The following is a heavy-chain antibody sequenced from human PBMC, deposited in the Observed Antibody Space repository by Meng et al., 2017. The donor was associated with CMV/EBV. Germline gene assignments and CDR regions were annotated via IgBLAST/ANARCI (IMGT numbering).Heavy chain of an antibody. D-gene: IGHD1-26*01. CDR2: IKQDGSEK. CDR3: ARALSGELLDY. Sequence: GESLKISCAASGFTFSSYWMSWVRQAPGKGLEWVANIKQDGSEKYYVDSVKGRFTISRDNAKNSLYLQMNSLRAEDTAVYYCARALSGELLDYWGQGTLVTVSS. CDR1: GFTFSSYW. J-gene: IGHJ4*02. V-gene: IGHV3-7*04.